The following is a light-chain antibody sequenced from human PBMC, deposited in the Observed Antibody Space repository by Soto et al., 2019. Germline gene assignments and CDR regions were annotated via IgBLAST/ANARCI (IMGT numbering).Light chain of an antibody. Sequence: EVVLTQSPATLSLSPGERATLSCRASQSVRTYVSWFQQKPGQAPSLLIYDASNRATGIPARFSGSGSGTDFTLTISSLEPEDFAVYYCQQRMTWPPITFGQGTRLEIK. CDR1: QSVRTY. CDR2: DAS. J-gene: IGKJ5*01. V-gene: IGKV3-11*01. CDR3: QQRMTWPPIT.